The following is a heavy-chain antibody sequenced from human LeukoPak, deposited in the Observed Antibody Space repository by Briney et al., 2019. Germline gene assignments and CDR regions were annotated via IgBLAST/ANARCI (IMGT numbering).Heavy chain of an antibody. Sequence: SETLSLTCTVSGYSISSGYFWGWIRQPPGKGLECIGTIYHSGSTYYNPSLKSRVTISVDTSKNQFSLKLRSVTAADTAMYYCARHHSSWEYYYYMDVWGKGTTVTVSS. CDR2: IYHSGST. V-gene: IGHV4-38-2*02. J-gene: IGHJ6*03. CDR3: ARHHSSWEYYYYMDV. D-gene: IGHD6-13*01. CDR1: GYSISSGYF.